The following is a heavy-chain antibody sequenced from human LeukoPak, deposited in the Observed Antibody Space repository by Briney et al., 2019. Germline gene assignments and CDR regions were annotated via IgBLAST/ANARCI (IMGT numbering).Heavy chain of an antibody. D-gene: IGHD1-26*01. V-gene: IGHV3-7*01. CDR2: IKRDGSEK. J-gene: IGHJ4*02. Sequence: GGSLRLSCAASGFTFSSYWMTWVRQAPGKGLEWVANIKRDGSEKYYADSVKGRFSISRDNARNSVYLQMASLRVEDTAVYYCARDPVEWELLLDYWGQGTLVTVSS. CDR3: ARDPVEWELLLDY. CDR1: GFTFSSYW.